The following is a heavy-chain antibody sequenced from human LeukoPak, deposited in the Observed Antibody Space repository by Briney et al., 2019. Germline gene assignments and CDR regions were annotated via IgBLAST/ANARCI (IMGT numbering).Heavy chain of an antibody. J-gene: IGHJ4*02. D-gene: IGHD6-6*01. V-gene: IGHV4-34*01. CDR2: ISHSGST. Sequence: PGGSLRLSCAASGFTFSSYWMSWVRQAPGKGLEWIGEISHSGSTNYSPSLKSRVTILLDTSKSQFSLKLSFVTAADTALYYCARRSAYSTSSGFFWGQGALVIVSS. CDR3: ARRSAYSTSSGFF. CDR1: GFTFSSYW.